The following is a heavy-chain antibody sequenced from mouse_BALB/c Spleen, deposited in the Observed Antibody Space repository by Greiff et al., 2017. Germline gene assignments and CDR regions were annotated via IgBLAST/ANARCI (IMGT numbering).Heavy chain of an antibody. CDR3: TRSSATLAWFAY. V-gene: IGHV1-15*01. CDR2: IDPETGGT. Sequence: VQLQQSGAELVRPGASVTLSCKASGYTFTDYEMHWVKQTPVHGLEWIGAIDPETGGTAYNQKFKGKATLTADKSSSTAYMELRSLTSEDSAVYYCTRSSATLAWFAYWGQGTLVTVSA. D-gene: IGHD1-1*01. CDR1: GYTFTDYE. J-gene: IGHJ3*01.